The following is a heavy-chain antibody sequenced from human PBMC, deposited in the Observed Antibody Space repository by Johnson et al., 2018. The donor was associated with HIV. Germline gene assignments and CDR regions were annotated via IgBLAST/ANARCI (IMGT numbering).Heavy chain of an antibody. CDR3: ARERWDIAAAGTDAFDI. CDR2: SSSGSTI. J-gene: IGHJ3*02. Sequence: SSSGSTIYYADSVKGRFTISRDNAKNSLYLQMNSLRAEDTAVYYCARERWDIAAAGTDAFDIWGQGTMVTVSS. D-gene: IGHD6-13*01. V-gene: IGHV3-11*04.